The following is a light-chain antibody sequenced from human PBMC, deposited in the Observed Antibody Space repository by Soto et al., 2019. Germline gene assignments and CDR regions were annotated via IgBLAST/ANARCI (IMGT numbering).Light chain of an antibody. J-gene: IGKJ2*01. CDR1: QSVGRN. V-gene: IGKV3-15*01. CDR2: GTS. Sequence: EIVMTQSPVALSVSPVESAALSCRASQSVGRNFAWYQQRPGQAPRVLIYGTSTRATGVPARFSGSGSGTDFTLTISSLQSEDFAVYYCQHYNKWPYTFGQGTRLEIK. CDR3: QHYNKWPYT.